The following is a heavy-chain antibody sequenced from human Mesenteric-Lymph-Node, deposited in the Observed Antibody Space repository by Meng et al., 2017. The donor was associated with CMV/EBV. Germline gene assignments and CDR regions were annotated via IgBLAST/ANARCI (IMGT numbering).Heavy chain of an antibody. D-gene: IGHD2-21*01. Sequence: SLKISCAASGFTFDDYAMHWVRQAPGKGLEWVSGISWNSGSIGYADSVKGRFTISRDNAKNSLYLQMNSLRAEDTAVYYCARSLLNPWGQGTLVTVSS. J-gene: IGHJ5*02. CDR2: ISWNSGSI. CDR1: GFTFDDYA. CDR3: ARSLLNP. V-gene: IGHV3-9*01.